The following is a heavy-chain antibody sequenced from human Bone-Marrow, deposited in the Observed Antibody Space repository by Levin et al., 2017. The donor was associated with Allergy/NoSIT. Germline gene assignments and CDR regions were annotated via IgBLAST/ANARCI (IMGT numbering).Heavy chain of an antibody. CDR2: IIPMFGTI. CDR3: AREYGGHYFDP. CDR1: GGIFRTFT. V-gene: IGHV1-69*13. D-gene: IGHD2-8*01. Sequence: SVKVSCKASGGIFRTFTINWVRQAPGQGLEWMGMIIPMFGTINYAQKFQGRVTITADESTSTAYMELSSLRSEDTAVYYCAREYGGHYFDPWGQGSLVTVSS. J-gene: IGHJ5*02.